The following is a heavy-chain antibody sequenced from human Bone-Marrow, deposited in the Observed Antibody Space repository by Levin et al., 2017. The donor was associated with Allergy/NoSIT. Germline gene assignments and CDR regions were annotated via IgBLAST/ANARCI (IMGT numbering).Heavy chain of an antibody. Sequence: PSPTLSLPCTVSGGSILSSSYNWGWIRQPPGKGLEWIATIYYSGRTHYNPSLRSRVSISVDTSKNHFSLSLGSVTAADTAVYFCARHPTGYPNWFDTWGQGTLVTVSS. CDR3: ARHPTGYPNWFDT. V-gene: IGHV4-39*01. J-gene: IGHJ5*02. D-gene: IGHD5-12*01. CDR2: IYYSGRT. CDR1: GGSILSSSYN.